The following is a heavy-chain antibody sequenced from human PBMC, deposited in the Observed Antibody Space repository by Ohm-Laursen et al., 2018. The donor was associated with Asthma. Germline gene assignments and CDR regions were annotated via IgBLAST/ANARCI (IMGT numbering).Heavy chain of an antibody. D-gene: IGHD6-13*01. CDR1: GGSISSGGYY. CDR2: IYYSGST. Sequence: TLSLTCTVSGGSISSGGYYWSWIRQHPGKGLEWIGYIYYSGSTYYNPSLKSRVTISVDTSKNQFSLKLSSVTAADTAVYYCARGVQGSSWYFDYWGQGTLVTVSS. V-gene: IGHV4-31*03. CDR3: ARGVQGSSWYFDY. J-gene: IGHJ4*02.